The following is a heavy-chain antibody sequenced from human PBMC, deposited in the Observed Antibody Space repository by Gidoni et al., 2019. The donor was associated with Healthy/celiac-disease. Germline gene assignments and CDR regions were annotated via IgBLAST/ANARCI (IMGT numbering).Heavy chain of an antibody. CDR1: GFTFSRYA. J-gene: IGHJ3*02. CDR2: ISGSGGST. D-gene: IGHD5-18*01. V-gene: IGHV3-23*01. Sequence: EVQLLESGGGLVQPGGSISLSCSASGFTFSRYAMSWVRKAPGKGLEWVSAISGSGGSTYYADSVKGRFTISRDNSKNTLYLQMNSLRAEDTAVYYCAKIAGYSYGYVGDAFDIWGQGTMVTVSS. CDR3: AKIAGYSYGYVGDAFDI.